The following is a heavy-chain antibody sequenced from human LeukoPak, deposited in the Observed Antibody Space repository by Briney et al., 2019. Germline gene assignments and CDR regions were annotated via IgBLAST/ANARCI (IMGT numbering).Heavy chain of an antibody. V-gene: IGHV1-69*04. D-gene: IGHD3-22*01. CDR1: GGTFSSYA. CDR2: IIPILGIA. CDR3: ASSPYDSSGEYYYYYYGMDV. Sequence: ASVKVSCKASGGTFSSYAIGWVRQAPGQGLEWMGRIIPILGIANYAQKFQGRVTITADKSTSTAYMELSSLRSEDTAVYYCASSPYDSSGEYYYYYYGMDVWGQGTTVTVSS. J-gene: IGHJ6*02.